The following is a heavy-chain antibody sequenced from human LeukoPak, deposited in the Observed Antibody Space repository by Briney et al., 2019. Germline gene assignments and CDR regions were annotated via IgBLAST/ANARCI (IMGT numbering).Heavy chain of an antibody. D-gene: IGHD1-1*01. CDR1: GVTLSTYA. CDR3: GSGPVGTTVP. V-gene: IGHV3-23*01. J-gene: IGHJ5*02. CDR2: ISGSGSHA. Sequence: PGGSLRLSCAASGVTLSTYAMSWARQAPGQGLEWVSAISGSGSHANYAESVKGRFTISRDNSKNTLYLQMHSLIAADTAVYYCGSGPVGTTVPWGQGTLVTVSS.